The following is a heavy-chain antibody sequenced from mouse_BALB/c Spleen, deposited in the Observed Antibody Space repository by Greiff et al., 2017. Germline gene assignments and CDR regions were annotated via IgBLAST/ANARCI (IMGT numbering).Heavy chain of an antibody. CDR3: ARVGAGYYYAMDY. V-gene: IGHV7-3*02. Sequence: EVKVVESGGGLVQPGGSLRLSCATSGFTFTDYYMSWVRQPPGKALEWLGFIRNKANGYTTEYSASVKGRFTISRDNSQSILYLQMNTLRAEDSATYYCARVGAGYYYAMDYWGQGTSVTVSS. CDR1: GFTFTDYY. D-gene: IGHD3-1*01. CDR2: IRNKANGYTT. J-gene: IGHJ4*01.